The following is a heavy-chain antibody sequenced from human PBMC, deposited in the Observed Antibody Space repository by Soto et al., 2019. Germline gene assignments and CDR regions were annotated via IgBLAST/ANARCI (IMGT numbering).Heavy chain of an antibody. V-gene: IGHV1-69*14. CDR3: VRVVAIPGYPDN. CDR1: GATFSSYA. Sequence: QVQLVQSGAEVRQPASSVKVSCKTSGATFSSYAITWVRQAPGQGLEWMGGIVPTVDTSTYAQKFQGRVTITEDKLTNTVYMELSSLRSDDTAVYYCVRVVAIPGYPDNWGQGTLVTVSS. D-gene: IGHD5-12*01. J-gene: IGHJ4*02. CDR2: IVPTVDTS.